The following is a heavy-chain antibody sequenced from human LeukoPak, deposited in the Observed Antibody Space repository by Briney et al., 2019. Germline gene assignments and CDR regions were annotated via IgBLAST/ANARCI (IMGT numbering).Heavy chain of an antibody. D-gene: IGHD5-18*01. CDR2: INPKSGVT. Sequence: ASVKVSCKASGYTFTDSYMHWVRQAPGQGLEWMANINPKSGVTEYAQKFQGRVTVTRDTSIATAYIELNSLTSDDTAVYYCARSRYNYGLDWGQGTLVTVSS. V-gene: IGHV1-2*02. CDR3: ARSRYNYGLD. CDR1: GYTFTDSY. J-gene: IGHJ4*02.